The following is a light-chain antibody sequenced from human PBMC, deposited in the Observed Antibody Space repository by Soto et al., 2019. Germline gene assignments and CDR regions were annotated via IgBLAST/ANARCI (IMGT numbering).Light chain of an antibody. J-gene: IGLJ1*01. CDR1: SSDIGGYNF. Sequence: QSVLTRPRSASGSPGQSGAISCTGTSSDIGGYNFVSWYQQQPGKAPKIVIYEVTKRTSGVPERLSGSKSSNTPTLIVSGLQAEDEAYYDSSSHGGRNNPVVFGTGTKLTVL. CDR2: EVT. V-gene: IGLV2-8*01. CDR3: SSHGGRNNPVV.